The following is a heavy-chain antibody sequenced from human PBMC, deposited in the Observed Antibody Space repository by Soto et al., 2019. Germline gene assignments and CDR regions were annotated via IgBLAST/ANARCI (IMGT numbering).Heavy chain of an antibody. J-gene: IGHJ6*02. Sequence: VASVKVSCKASGYTFTGYYMHWVRQAPGQGLEWMGWINPNSGGTNYAQKFQGWVTMTRDTSISTAYMELSRLRSDDTAVYYCARDLEGAAHYYYLGMDVWGQGATVTVS. CDR3: ARDLEGAAHYYYLGMDV. CDR1: GYTFTGYY. V-gene: IGHV1-2*04. D-gene: IGHD1-26*01. CDR2: INPNSGGT.